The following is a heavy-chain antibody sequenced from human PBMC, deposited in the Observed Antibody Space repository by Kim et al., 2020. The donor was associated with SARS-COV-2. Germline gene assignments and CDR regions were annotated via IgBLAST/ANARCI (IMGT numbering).Heavy chain of an antibody. CDR2: ISINSGRGGST. V-gene: IGHV3-23*01. CDR3: ATGNNGDPTWYFDL. Sequence: GGSLRLSCVASGFTFSSYAMTWVRQAPGEGLEWVSTISINSGRGGSTYYGDSVKGRFTISRDNSKNTLYLQMNSLRAEDTAVYYCATGNNGDPTWYFDLWCRGTPVTVSS. D-gene: IGHD4-17*01. J-gene: IGHJ2*01. CDR1: GFTFSSYA.